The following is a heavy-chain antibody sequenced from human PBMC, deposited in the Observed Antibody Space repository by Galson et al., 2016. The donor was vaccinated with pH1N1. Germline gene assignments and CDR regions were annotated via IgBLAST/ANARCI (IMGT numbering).Heavy chain of an antibody. D-gene: IGHD1-14*01. Sequence: SLRLSCAASGFTFRNYGMSWVRQAPGKGLEWVSAITFTGGSTYYADDVKGRFTISRDTPKNTLYLQMNSLRVEDTAVYYCAKARATGIVNTGDFDYWGQGTLVTVSS. CDR3: AKARATGIVNTGDFDY. CDR2: ITFTGGST. V-gene: IGHV3-23*01. J-gene: IGHJ4*02. CDR1: GFTFRNYG.